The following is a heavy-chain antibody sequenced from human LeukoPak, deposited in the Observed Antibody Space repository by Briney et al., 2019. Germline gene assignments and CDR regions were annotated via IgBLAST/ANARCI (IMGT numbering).Heavy chain of an antibody. D-gene: IGHD2-21*01. CDR2: LSGSGGST. V-gene: IGHV3-23*01. CDR1: GFTFSNCA. Sequence: PGGSLRLSCEASGFTFSNCAMNWVRQAPGKGLEWISSLSGSGGSTYYADSVEGRFTISRDNSKNTLFLDMNSLRAEDTAIYYCAASREFLPDCFYFWGQGTLVTVSS. J-gene: IGHJ4*02. CDR3: AASREFLPDCFYF.